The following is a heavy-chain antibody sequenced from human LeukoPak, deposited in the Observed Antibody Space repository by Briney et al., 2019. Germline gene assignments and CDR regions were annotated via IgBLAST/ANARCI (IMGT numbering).Heavy chain of an antibody. CDR1: GGSISTYY. D-gene: IGHD3-3*01. Sequence: SETLSLTCSVSGGSISTYYWTWIRQPPGKGPEWIGYIYYSGSTNYNPSLKSRVTISLDTSKNQFSLKLSSVTAADTAVYYCARAILSGYPDSWGQGTLVIVFS. J-gene: IGHJ4*02. CDR3: ARAILSGYPDS. CDR2: IYYSGST. V-gene: IGHV4-59*01.